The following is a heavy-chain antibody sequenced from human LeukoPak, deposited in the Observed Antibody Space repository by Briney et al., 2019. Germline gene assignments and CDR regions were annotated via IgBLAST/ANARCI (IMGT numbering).Heavy chain of an antibody. CDR3: AKQQLTNLDANFDS. J-gene: IGHJ4*02. D-gene: IGHD1-1*01. V-gene: IGHV4-39*01. CDR2: IYYSGST. Sequence: SETLSLTCTVSGGSISSSSYYWGWIRQPPGKGLEWIGSIYYSGSTNYNPSLKSRVTISVDTSKNQFSLKLRSVTAEDTAVYYCAKQQLTNLDANFDSWGQGNLVTVSS. CDR1: GGSISSSSYY.